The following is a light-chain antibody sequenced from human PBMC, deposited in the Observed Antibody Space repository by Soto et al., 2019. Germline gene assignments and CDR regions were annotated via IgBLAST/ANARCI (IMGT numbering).Light chain of an antibody. CDR1: QSVRHN. CDR2: GAS. J-gene: IGKJ2*01. V-gene: IGKV3-15*01. CDR3: QQSNNWPYT. Sequence: EIVMTQSPATLSVSPGERATLSCRASQSVRHNLAGYQQKPGQAPSHLIYGASTRATDIPARFSGSGSGTEFTHTISSLQAEDFAVYYCQQSNNWPYTFGQGTKVDIK.